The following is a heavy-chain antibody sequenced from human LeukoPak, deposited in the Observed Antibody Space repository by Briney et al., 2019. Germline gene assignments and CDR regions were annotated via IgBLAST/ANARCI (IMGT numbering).Heavy chain of an antibody. CDR2: MSYDGTNI. CDR3: ARDRESSSKGHFDY. D-gene: IGHD2-15*01. V-gene: IGHV3-30-3*01. CDR1: GFTFSSYA. Sequence: SGGSLRLSCAASGFTFSSYAMHWVRQAPGRRPEWVAVMSYDGTNIFYSDSVKGRFTISRDNSKNTLFPQMNSLRAEDTAVYYCARDRESSSKGHFDYWGQGTLVTVSS. J-gene: IGHJ4*02.